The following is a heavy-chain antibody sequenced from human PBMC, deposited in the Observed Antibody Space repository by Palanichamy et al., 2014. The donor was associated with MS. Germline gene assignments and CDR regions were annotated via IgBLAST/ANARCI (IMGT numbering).Heavy chain of an antibody. CDR2: IIPIVGSA. CDR3: TTLPTVTGGPIGFFDS. Sequence: QVHLFQSGAEVKKPGSSMKVSCKASGGAFSDYAINWVRQAPGQGLEWMGRIIPIVGSADYAQIFQSRVTFTADKSTNTVYMDLNNLMFEDSAIYFCTTLPTVTGGPIGFFDSWGQGTLITVS. J-gene: IGHJ4*02. CDR1: GGAFSDYA. V-gene: IGHV1-69*04. D-gene: IGHD4-17*01.